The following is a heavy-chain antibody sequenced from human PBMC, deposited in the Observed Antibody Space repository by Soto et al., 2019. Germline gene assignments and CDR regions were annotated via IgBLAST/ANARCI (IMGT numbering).Heavy chain of an antibody. CDR1: GFTFSSYA. D-gene: IGHD3-22*01. V-gene: IGHV3-30-3*01. Sequence: QVQLVESGGGVVQPGRSLRLSCAASGFTFSSYAMHWVRQAPGKGLEWVAVISYDGSNKYYADSVKGRFTISRDNSKNTLYLQMNSLRAEDTAVYYCASSGYPRSGICWGQGTLVTVSS. J-gene: IGHJ4*02. CDR3: ASSGYPRSGIC. CDR2: ISYDGSNK.